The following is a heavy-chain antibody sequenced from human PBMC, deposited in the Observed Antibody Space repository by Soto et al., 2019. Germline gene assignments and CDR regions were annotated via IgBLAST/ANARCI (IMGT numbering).Heavy chain of an antibody. Sequence: GGSLRLSCAASGFTFSSYEMNWVRQAPGKGLEWVSYISSSGSTIYYADSVKGRFTISRDNAKNSLYLQMNSLRAEDMAVYYCARGDFIAAAGTDYWGQGTLVTVSS. D-gene: IGHD6-13*01. CDR2: ISSSGSTI. V-gene: IGHV3-48*03. CDR3: ARGDFIAAAGTDY. CDR1: GFTFSSYE. J-gene: IGHJ4*02.